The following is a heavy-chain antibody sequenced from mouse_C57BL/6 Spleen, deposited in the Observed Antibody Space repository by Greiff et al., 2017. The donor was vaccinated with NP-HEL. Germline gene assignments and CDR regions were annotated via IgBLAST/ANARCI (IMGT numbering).Heavy chain of an antibody. Sequence: EVKLVESGGDLVKPGGSLKLSCAASGFTFSSYGMSWVRQTPDKRLEWVATISSGGSYTYYPDSVKGRFTISRDNAKNTLYLQMSSLKSEDTAMYYCARGGTSPVDYWGQGTTLTVSS. V-gene: IGHV5-6*01. CDR1: GFTFSSYG. CDR3: ARGGTSPVDY. D-gene: IGHD4-1*01. J-gene: IGHJ2*01. CDR2: ISSGGSYT.